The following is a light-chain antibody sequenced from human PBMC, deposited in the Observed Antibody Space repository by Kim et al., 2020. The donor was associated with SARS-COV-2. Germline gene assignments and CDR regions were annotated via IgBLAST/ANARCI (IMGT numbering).Light chain of an antibody. V-gene: IGKV1-5*03. CDR1: QSIGSW. J-gene: IGKJ2*01. CDR2: KAS. CDR3: QQYNSYSYT. Sequence: DIQMTQSPITLSASVGDRVTITCRASQSIGSWLAWYQQKPGKAPKLLIYKASTLESGVPSRFSGSGSGTEFTLTISGLQPDDFATYYCQQYNSYSYTFGQGTKLEI.